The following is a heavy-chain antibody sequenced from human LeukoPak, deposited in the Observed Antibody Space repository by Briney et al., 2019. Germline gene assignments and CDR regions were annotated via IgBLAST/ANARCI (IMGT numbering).Heavy chain of an antibody. CDR1: GASISSSSHY. V-gene: IGHV4-39*01. J-gene: IGHJ4*02. CDR3: ASSRIGDFHFDY. D-gene: IGHD1-14*01. Sequence: KPSETLSLTCTVSGASISSSSHYWGWIRQPPGKGLEWIRSIYYSGSTYYNPSLKSRVTISVDTSKNQFSLKLSSVTAADTAVYYCASSRIGDFHFDYWGQGTLVTVSS. CDR2: IYYSGST.